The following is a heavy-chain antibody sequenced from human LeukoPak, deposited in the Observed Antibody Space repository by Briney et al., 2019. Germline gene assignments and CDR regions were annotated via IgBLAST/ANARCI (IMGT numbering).Heavy chain of an antibody. D-gene: IGHD1-1*01. CDR1: AVSFSRSW. Sequence: GGSLRLSCAASAVSFSRSWVSWVRQAPGEGLGRGANIKEDGSEKNYVDSVKGRFTISRDNTKNSLFLQMNSLRVEDTAVYYCARDAGWNRFDYWGQGSLVTVSS. CDR3: ARDAGWNRFDY. J-gene: IGHJ4*02. V-gene: IGHV3-7*01. CDR2: IKEDGSEK.